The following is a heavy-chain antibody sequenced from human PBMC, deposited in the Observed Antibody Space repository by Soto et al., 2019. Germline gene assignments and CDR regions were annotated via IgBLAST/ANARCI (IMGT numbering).Heavy chain of an antibody. CDR1: GGSISSYY. CDR2: IYYSGST. J-gene: IGHJ4*02. D-gene: IGHD5-12*01. V-gene: IGHV4-59*01. CDR3: ARVCSGYDCDHQFDY. Sequence: PSETLSLTCTVSGGSISSYYWSWIRQPPGKGLEWIGYIYYSGSTNYNPSLKSRVTISVDTSKNQFSLKLSSVTAADTAVYYCARVCSGYDCDHQFDYWGQGTLVTVSS.